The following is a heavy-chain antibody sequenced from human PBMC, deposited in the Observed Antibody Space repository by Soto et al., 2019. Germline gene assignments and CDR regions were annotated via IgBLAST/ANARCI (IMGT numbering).Heavy chain of an antibody. Sequence: GGSLRLSCAASGFTFSSYAMHGVRQAPGKGLEWVAVISYDGSNKYYADSVKGRFTISRDNSKNTLYLQMNSLRAEDTAVYYCARGELLRYGMDVWGQGTTVTVSS. D-gene: IGHD1-26*01. CDR3: ARGELLRYGMDV. CDR1: GFTFSSYA. J-gene: IGHJ6*02. CDR2: ISYDGSNK. V-gene: IGHV3-30-3*01.